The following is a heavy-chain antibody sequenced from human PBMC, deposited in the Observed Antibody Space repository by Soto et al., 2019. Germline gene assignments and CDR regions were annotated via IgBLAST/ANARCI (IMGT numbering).Heavy chain of an antibody. J-gene: IGHJ5*02. CDR3: ARDGGTAMVLDP. CDR2: IYHSGST. CDR1: GGSISSNGYY. D-gene: IGHD5-18*01. Sequence: QVHLQESGPGLVKHSQTLSLTCTVSGGSISSNGYYWNWIRQYPGKGLEWIGYIYHSGSTYYNPSLKSRVTISLDTSTNRFSLNLSSVTAADTAMYYCARDGGTAMVLDPWGQGTLVTVSS. V-gene: IGHV4-31*03.